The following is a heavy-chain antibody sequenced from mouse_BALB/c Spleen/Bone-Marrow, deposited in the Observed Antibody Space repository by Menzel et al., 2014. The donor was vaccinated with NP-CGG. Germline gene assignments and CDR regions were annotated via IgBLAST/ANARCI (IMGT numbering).Heavy chain of an antibody. J-gene: IGHJ2*01. CDR2: IHPGDGDT. Sequence: LVESGAELVRPGSSVKISCKASGYTFTNFWMNWVRQRPGQGLEWIGQIHPGDGDTNNNGKFKGKATQTTDKSSSTAYMQLSSLSSEDSAVYFCARVYYGNLDYWGQGTTLTVSS. D-gene: IGHD2-1*01. CDR3: ARVYYGNLDY. CDR1: GYTFTNFW. V-gene: IGHV1-80*01.